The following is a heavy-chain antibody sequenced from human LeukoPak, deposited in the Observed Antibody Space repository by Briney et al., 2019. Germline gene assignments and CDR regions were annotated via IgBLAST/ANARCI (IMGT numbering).Heavy chain of an antibody. J-gene: IGHJ6*03. Sequence: PGGSLRLSCAASGFTFSSYGMHWVRQAPGKGLEWVAFIRYDGSNKYYADSVKGRFTISRDNSKNTLYLQMNSLRAEDTAVYYCAKNYDYVWGSYRFGHYYYYMDVWGKGTTVTISS. CDR1: GFTFSSYG. V-gene: IGHV3-30*02. CDR2: IRYDGSNK. CDR3: AKNYDYVWGSYRFGHYYYYMDV. D-gene: IGHD3-16*02.